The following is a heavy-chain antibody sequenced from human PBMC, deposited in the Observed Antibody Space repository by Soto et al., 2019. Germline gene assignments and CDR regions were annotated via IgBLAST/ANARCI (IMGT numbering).Heavy chain of an antibody. CDR2: IDPDSGDT. J-gene: IGHJ4*02. Sequence: ASVKVSCKASGYTFTGYYLHWVRQAPGQGPEWVGKIDPDSGDTDQSQKFQGRVTLTRDTAIDTACMELTRLTLDDTAIYYCARGPLEWGQGNLVTVSS. CDR1: GYTFTGYY. V-gene: IGHV1-2*02. CDR3: ARGPLE.